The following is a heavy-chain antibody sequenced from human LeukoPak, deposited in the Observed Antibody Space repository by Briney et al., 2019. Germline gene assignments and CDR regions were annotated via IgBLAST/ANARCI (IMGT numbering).Heavy chain of an antibody. D-gene: IGHD2-2*01. Sequence: GGSLRLSCAASGFTFSDYYMSWIRQAPGKGLEWVSYISSSGSTIYYADSVKGRFTISRDNAKNSLYLQMNSLRAEDTAVYYCARALGYCSSTSCYWVPGYWGQGTLVTVSS. CDR1: GFTFSDYY. V-gene: IGHV3-11*01. CDR2: ISSSGSTI. CDR3: ARALGYCSSTSCYWVPGY. J-gene: IGHJ4*02.